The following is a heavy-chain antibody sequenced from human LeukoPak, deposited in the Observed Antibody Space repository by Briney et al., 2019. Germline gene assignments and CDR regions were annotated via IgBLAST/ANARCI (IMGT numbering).Heavy chain of an antibody. J-gene: IGHJ5*02. CDR1: GGSISSYY. CDR3: ARGQSPEYQLLLNWFDP. CDR2: IYYSGST. D-gene: IGHD2-2*01. V-gene: IGHV4-59*01. Sequence: SETLSLTCNVSGGSISSYYWSWIRQPPGKGLEWIGYIYYSGSTNYNPSLKSRVTISVDTSKNQFSLKLSSVTAADTAVYYCARGQSPEYQLLLNWFDPWGQGTLVTVSS.